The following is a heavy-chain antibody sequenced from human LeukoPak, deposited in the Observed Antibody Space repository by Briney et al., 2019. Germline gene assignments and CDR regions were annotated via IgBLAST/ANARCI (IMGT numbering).Heavy chain of an antibody. Sequence: PSETLSLTCTVPGGSISSYYWSWIRQPPGKGLEWIGYIYYSGSTNYNPSLKSRVTISVDTSKNQFSLEVSSVTAADTAVYYCARHSFTGSGSYHQYYFDYWGQGTLVTVSS. J-gene: IGHJ4*02. CDR2: IYYSGST. CDR3: ARHSFTGSGSYHQYYFDY. V-gene: IGHV4-59*08. D-gene: IGHD3-10*01. CDR1: GGSISSYY.